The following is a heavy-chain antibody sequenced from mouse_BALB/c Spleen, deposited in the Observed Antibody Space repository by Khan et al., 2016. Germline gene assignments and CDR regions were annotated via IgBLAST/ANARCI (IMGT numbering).Heavy chain of an antibody. V-gene: IGHV7-3*02. CDR1: GFTFTDYY. J-gene: IGHJ4*01. D-gene: IGHD2-2*01. Sequence: EVELVESGGGLVQPGGSLRLSCATSGFTFTDYYMSWVRQPPGKALEWLGFIRNKANGYTTENSASVKGRFTISRDNSQSILYLQMNTLRAEDSATYYCAREMGGYDDAMDYWGQGTSVTVSS. CDR2: IRNKANGYTT. CDR3: AREMGGYDDAMDY.